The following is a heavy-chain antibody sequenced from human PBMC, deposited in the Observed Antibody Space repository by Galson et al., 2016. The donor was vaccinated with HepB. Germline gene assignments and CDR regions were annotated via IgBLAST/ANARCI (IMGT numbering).Heavy chain of an antibody. J-gene: IGHJ4*02. D-gene: IGHD5-18*01. CDR1: GFTFADYA. CDR2: VRSETYGGTT. Sequence: SLRLSCATSGFTFADYAMTWFRQTPGEGLEWVGFVRSETYGGTTDYAASVEGRFTISRDDSNSIAYLQMNSLKTEDTAVCYCSRISGYTYGHDFDYWGQGTLVTVSS. V-gene: IGHV3-49*03. CDR3: SRISGYTYGHDFDY.